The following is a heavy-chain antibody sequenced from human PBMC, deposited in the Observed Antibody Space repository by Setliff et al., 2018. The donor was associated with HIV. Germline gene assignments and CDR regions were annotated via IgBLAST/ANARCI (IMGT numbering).Heavy chain of an antibody. V-gene: IGHV3-53*01. D-gene: IGHD3-22*01. CDR1: GFRVNDYH. J-gene: IGHJ4*02. Sequence: LRLSCAASGFRVNDYHMSWVRQAPGKGLEWVSLIYSGGTTFYTDSVRGRLTTFRDSSKNTLYLQMNNVRDDDTAVYYCARSLYYYDSSGYYDFDYWGQGTLVTVSS. CDR2: IYSGGTT. CDR3: ARSLYYYDSSGYYDFDY.